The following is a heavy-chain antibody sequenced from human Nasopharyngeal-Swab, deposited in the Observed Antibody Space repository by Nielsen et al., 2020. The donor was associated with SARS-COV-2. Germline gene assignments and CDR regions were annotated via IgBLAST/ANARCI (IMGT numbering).Heavy chain of an antibody. CDR3: ARDSCSSTSCYGDY. CDR2: INPSGGST. CDR1: GYTFTSYY. Sequence: ASVKVSCKASGYTFTSYYMHWVRQAPGQGLEWMGIINPSGGSTSYAQKFQGRVTMTTDTSTSTAYMELRSLRSDDTAVYYCARDSCSSTSCYGDYWGQGTLVTVSS. V-gene: IGHV1-46*01. D-gene: IGHD2-2*01. J-gene: IGHJ4*02.